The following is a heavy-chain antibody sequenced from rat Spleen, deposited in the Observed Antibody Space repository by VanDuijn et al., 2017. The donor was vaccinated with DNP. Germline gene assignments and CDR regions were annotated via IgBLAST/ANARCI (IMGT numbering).Heavy chain of an antibody. V-gene: IGHV5-22*01. D-gene: IGHD4-3*01. Sequence: EVQLVESGGGLVQPGRSLKLSCAASGFSFSDYYLAWVRQAPTKGLEWVAYIGYDGGYINYGDSVQGRFTISRDNAKSTLYLQMNSLRSEDMATYYCARWNSGHFDYWGQGVMVPVSS. CDR3: ARWNSGHFDY. CDR2: IGYDGGYI. J-gene: IGHJ2*01. CDR1: GFSFSDYY.